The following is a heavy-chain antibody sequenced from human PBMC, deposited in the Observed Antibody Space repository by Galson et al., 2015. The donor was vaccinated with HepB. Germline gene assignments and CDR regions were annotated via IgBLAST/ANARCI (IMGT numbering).Heavy chain of an antibody. CDR3: AREDRPPYGSGSYRYPGRRVTRQNWFDP. D-gene: IGHD3-10*01. V-gene: IGHV4-34*01. CDR2: INHSGST. J-gene: IGHJ5*02. Sequence: SETLSLTCAVYGGSFSGYYWSWIRQPPGKGLEWIGEINHSGSTNYNPSLKSRVTISVDTSKNQFSLKLSSVTAADTAVYYCAREDRPPYGSGSYRYPGRRVTRQNWFDPWGQGTLVTVSS. CDR1: GGSFSGYY.